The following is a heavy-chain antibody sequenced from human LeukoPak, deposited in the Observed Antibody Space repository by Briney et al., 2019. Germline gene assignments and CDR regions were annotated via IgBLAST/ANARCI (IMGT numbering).Heavy chain of an antibody. Sequence: PGGSLRLPCAASAFTFSSYAMSWVRQAPGKGLEWVSGTSTSGGSTYYADSVKGRFTISRDNSKSTLSLQMTSLRAEDTAVYYCATARGGYWGQGTLVTVSS. CDR1: AFTFSSYA. CDR2: TSTSGGST. V-gene: IGHV3-23*01. CDR3: ATARGGY. J-gene: IGHJ4*02. D-gene: IGHD2-15*01.